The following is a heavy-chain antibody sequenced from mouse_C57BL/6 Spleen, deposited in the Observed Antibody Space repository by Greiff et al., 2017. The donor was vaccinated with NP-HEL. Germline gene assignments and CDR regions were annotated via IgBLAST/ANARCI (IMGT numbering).Heavy chain of an antibody. D-gene: IGHD1-1*01. CDR1: GFTFSNYW. V-gene: IGHV6-3*01. CDR2: IRLKSDNYAT. Sequence: EVQVVESGGGLVQPGGSMKLSCVASGFTFSNYWMNWVRQSPEKGLEWVAQIRLKSDNYATHYAESVKGRFTISRDDSKSSVYLQMNNLRAEDTGIYYCTGEDYYASTHFDYWGQGTTLTVSS. CDR3: TGEDYYASTHFDY. J-gene: IGHJ2*01.